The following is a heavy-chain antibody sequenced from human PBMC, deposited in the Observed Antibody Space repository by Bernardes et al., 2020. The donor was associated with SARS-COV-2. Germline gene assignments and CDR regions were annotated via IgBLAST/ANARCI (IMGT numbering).Heavy chain of an antibody. CDR3: ARSPDSSSFDP. CDR2: INPNSGDT. J-gene: IGHJ5*02. Sequence: ASVKVSCKASGYTFTGYYMHWVRQAPGQGLEWMGWINPNSGDTNYAQKFQGRVTMTRDTSISTAYMELSRLRSDDTAVYYCARSPDSSSFDPWGQGTLVTVSS. V-gene: IGHV1-2*02. CDR1: GYTFTGYY. D-gene: IGHD6-6*01.